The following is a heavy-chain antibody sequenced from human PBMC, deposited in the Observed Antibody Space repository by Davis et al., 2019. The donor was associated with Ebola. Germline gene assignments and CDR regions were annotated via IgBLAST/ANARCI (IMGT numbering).Heavy chain of an antibody. J-gene: IGHJ4*02. CDR1: GGSFSGYY. V-gene: IGHV4-34*01. D-gene: IGHD1-26*01. CDR2: INHSGST. Sequence: MPSETLSLTCAVYGGSFSGYYWSWIRQPPGKGLEWIGEINHSGSTYYNPSLKSRVTISVDTSKNQFSLKLSSVTAADTAVYYCATAVGAVIDYWGQGTLVTVSS. CDR3: ATAVGAVIDY.